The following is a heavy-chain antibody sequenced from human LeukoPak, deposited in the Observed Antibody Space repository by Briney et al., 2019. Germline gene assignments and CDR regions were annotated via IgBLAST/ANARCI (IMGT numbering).Heavy chain of an antibody. V-gene: IGHV3-43*01. J-gene: IGHJ4*02. D-gene: IGHD1-1*01. Sequence: PGGSLRLSCAASGFTFDDYTMHWVRHAPGKGLEWVSLISWDGGSTYYADSVKGRFTISRDNSKNSLYLQMNSLRTEDTALYYCAKDAGNYFDYWGQGTLVTVSS. CDR2: ISWDGGST. CDR3: AKDAGNYFDY. CDR1: GFTFDDYT.